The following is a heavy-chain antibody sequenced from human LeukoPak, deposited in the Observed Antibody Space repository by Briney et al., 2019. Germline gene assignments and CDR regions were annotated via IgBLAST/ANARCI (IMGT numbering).Heavy chain of an antibody. CDR1: GFTFSSYW. CDR2: IKQDGSEK. D-gene: IGHD2-2*01. V-gene: IGHV3-7*01. J-gene: IGHJ4*02. CDR3: ARSLMWYCSSTSCYAGYYFDY. Sequence: GGSLRLSCAASGFTFSSYWMSWVRQAPGKGLEWVANIKQDGSEKYYVDSVKGRFTISRDNAKNSLYLQMNSLRAEDTAVYYCARSLMWYCSSTSCYAGYYFDYWGQGTLVTVSS.